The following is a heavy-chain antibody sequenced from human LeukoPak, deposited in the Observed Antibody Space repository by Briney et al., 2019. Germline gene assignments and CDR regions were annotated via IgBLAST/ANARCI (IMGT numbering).Heavy chain of an antibody. CDR3: AKAVAASWYHFDY. CDR2: ISYDGSNK. V-gene: IGHV3-30*14. J-gene: IGHJ4*02. CDR1: GFTFSSYA. D-gene: IGHD2-15*01. Sequence: PGGSLRLSCAASGFTFSSYAMHWVRQAPGKGLEWVAVISYDGSNKYYADSVKGRFTISRDNSKNTLYLQMNTLRTEDTAVYYCAKAVAASWYHFDYWGQGTLVTVSS.